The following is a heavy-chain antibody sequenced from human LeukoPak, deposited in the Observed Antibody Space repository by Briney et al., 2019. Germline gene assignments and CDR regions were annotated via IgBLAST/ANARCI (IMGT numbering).Heavy chain of an antibody. J-gene: IGHJ5*01. CDR2: IKQDGSEK. Sequence: GGSLRLSCAASGFTFSSYWMSWVRQAPGKGLEWVANIKQDGSEKYYVDSVKGRFTISRDNSQNTLYLQMNSLRTEDSAVYSCARNGLLRGYHTWFDSWGQGTLVNVSS. CDR3: ARNGLLRGYHTWFDS. D-gene: IGHD3-3*01. V-gene: IGHV3-7*01. CDR1: GFTFSSYW.